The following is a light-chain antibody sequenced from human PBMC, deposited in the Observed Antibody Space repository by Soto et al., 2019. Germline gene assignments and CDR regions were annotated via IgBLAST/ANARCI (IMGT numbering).Light chain of an antibody. CDR3: KQYTSWPPDST. CDR2: GAS. CDR1: QSVGSN. Sequence: EIVMTQSPATLSVSPGERATLSCRASQSVGSNLAWYQQKPGQAPRLLIYGASTRATGIPARFSGSGSGTEFTLTISSLQSEDFAIYFCKQYTSWPPDSTFGQGTKVQIK. J-gene: IGKJ1*01. V-gene: IGKV3-15*01.